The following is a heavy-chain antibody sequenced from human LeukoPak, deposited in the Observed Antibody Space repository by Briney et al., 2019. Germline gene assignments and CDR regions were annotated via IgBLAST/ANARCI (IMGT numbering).Heavy chain of an antibody. Sequence: ASVKVSCKASGYTFTSYDINWVRRATGQGLEWMGWMNPNSGNTGYAQKFQGRVTITRNTSISTAYMELSSLRSDDTAVYYCAREENYCSGSTCPFDYWGQGTLVTVSS. V-gene: IGHV1-8*03. D-gene: IGHD2-2*01. CDR3: AREENYCSGSTCPFDY. CDR1: GYTFTSYD. J-gene: IGHJ4*02. CDR2: MNPNSGNT.